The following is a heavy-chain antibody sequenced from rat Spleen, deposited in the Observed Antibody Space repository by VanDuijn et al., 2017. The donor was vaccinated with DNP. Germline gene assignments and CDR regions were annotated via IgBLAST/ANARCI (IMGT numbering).Heavy chain of an antibody. Sequence: EVQLVESGGGLVQPGRSLKLSCAASGITFSNSGMHWIRQAPTKGLEWVAAITSSGGSTYYPDSVKGRFTISRDNAKNTLYLQLTGLRSEDTAAYYCSRDLHFGYNYAFDYWGQGVMVSVSS. D-gene: IGHD1-4*01. CDR3: SRDLHFGYNYAFDY. CDR1: GITFSNSG. J-gene: IGHJ2*01. V-gene: IGHV5-19*01. CDR2: ITSSGGST.